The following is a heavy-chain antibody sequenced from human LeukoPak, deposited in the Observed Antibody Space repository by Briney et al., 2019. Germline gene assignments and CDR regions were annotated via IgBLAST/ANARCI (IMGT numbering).Heavy chain of an antibody. D-gene: IGHD2-15*01. CDR1: GFTFSSYV. V-gene: IGHV3-23*01. CDR3: AKYCSGGSCYGPEYFQH. Sequence: AGSLRLSCAASGFTFSSYVMSWVRQAPAKGLEWVSAIRGSGGSTYYADSVKGRFTISRDNSKNTLYLQMNSLRAEDTAVYYCAKYCSGGSCYGPEYFQHWGQGTLVTVSS. J-gene: IGHJ1*01. CDR2: IRGSGGST.